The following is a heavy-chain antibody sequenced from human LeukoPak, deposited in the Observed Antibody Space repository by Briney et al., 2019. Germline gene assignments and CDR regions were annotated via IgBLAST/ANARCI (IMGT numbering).Heavy chain of an antibody. CDR1: GGSVSGNY. Sequence: ETLSLTCVVSGGSVSGNYWGWIRQPPGRGLEWIGYVYYSGSTNYNPSFKSRITISVDTSRNQFSLQLSSVTAADTAVYYCAIIHRYCSGGACSVLDNWGQGTLVAVSS. V-gene: IGHV4-59*02. J-gene: IGHJ4*02. CDR3: AIIHRYCSGGACSVLDN. D-gene: IGHD2-15*01. CDR2: VYYSGST.